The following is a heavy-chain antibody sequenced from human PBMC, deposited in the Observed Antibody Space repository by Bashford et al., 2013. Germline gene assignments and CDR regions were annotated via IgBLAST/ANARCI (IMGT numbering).Heavy chain of an antibody. CDR3: AREPRRDYYGMDV. V-gene: IGHV3-7*01. J-gene: IGHJ6*02. Sequence: DSVKGRFTISRDNAKNSLYLQMNSLRAEDTAVYYCAREPRRDYYGMDVWGQGTTVTVSS.